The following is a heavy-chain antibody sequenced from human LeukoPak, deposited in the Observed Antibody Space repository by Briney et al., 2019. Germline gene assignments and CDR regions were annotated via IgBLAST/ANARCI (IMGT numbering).Heavy chain of an antibody. D-gene: IGHD3-3*01. CDR3: ARVRITIFGVVIPNYYYYGMDV. J-gene: IGHJ6*02. Sequence: ASVKVSCKASGGTFSSYAISWVRQAPGQGLEWMGRIIPILGIANYAQRFQGRVTMTRNTSISTAYMELSSLRSEDTAVYYCARVRITIFGVVIPNYYYYGMDVWGQGTTVTVSS. CDR1: GGTFSSYA. V-gene: IGHV1-69*04. CDR2: IIPILGIA.